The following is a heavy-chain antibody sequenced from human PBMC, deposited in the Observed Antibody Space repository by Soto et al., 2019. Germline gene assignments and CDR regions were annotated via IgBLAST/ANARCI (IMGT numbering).Heavy chain of an antibody. D-gene: IGHD2-2*01. V-gene: IGHV3-7*03. J-gene: IGHJ6*02. Sequence: EVQLVESGGGLVQPGGSRRLSCAASGFTFSSYWMSWVRQAPGKGLEWVANIKQDGSEKYYVDSVKGRFTISRDNAKNSLYLQMNSLRAEDTAVYYCARDVGRETSFAMSGMDVWGQGTTVTVSS. CDR2: IKQDGSEK. CDR1: GFTFSSYW. CDR3: ARDVGRETSFAMSGMDV.